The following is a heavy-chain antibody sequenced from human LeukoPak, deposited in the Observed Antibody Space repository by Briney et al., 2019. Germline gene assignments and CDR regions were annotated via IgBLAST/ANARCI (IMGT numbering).Heavy chain of an antibody. CDR1: GGSFSGYY. D-gene: IGHD6-13*01. V-gene: IGHV4-34*01. CDR3: ARQYSSSLLWWFDP. J-gene: IGHJ5*02. CDR2: ISSGGNT. Sequence: IPSETLSLTRAVSGGSFSGYYWTWIRQSPGKGLEWIAEISSGGNTNENPSPSLKSRVTISVDTSKNQFSLKLSSVTAADTAVYYCARQYSSSLLWWFDPWGQGTLVTVSS.